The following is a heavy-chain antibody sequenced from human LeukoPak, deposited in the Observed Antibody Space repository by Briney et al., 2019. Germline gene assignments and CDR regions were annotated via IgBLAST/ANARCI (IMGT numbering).Heavy chain of an antibody. CDR3: AKGTKPVMTIPDY. CDR2: IKQDGSDK. J-gene: IGHJ4*02. CDR1: GFFCSNYW. Sequence: GRSLRLWCAASGFFCSNYWMSGVRQAPGKGVEGVANIKQDGSDKYYVDSVKGRFTISRDNGKNSLYLEMNSLRAEDTAMYYCAKGTKPVMTIPDYWGQGILVTVSS. V-gene: IGHV3-7*03. D-gene: IGHD1/OR15-1a*01.